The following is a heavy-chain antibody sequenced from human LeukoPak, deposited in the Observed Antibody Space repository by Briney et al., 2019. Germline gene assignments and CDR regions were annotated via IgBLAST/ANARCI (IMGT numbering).Heavy chain of an antibody. CDR1: GYTLTELT. V-gene: IGHV1-24*01. J-gene: IGHJ4*02. Sequence: ASVKVSCKVSGYTLTELTMHWVRQAPGKGLEWMGGFDPEDGETIYAQKFQGRVTMTGDTSTDTAYMELSSLRSEDTAVYYCATDPGRGSRFYWGQGTLVTVSS. D-gene: IGHD1-26*01. CDR2: FDPEDGET. CDR3: ATDPGRGSRFY.